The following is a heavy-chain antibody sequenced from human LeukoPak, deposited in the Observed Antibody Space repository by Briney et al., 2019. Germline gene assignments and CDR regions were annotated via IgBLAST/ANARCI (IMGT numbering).Heavy chain of an antibody. J-gene: IGHJ4*02. CDR3: ASARLGEWSLDY. D-gene: IGHD3-3*01. CDR1: GFTISIYW. Sequence: GGSLRLSCVASGFTISIYWMSWVRQAPGKGLEWVANIKQDGTEKYYVDSVKGRFTISRDNAKNSLYLQMNSLRDDDTAMYYCASARLGEWSLDYWGQGILVTVSS. CDR2: IKQDGTEK. V-gene: IGHV3-7*01.